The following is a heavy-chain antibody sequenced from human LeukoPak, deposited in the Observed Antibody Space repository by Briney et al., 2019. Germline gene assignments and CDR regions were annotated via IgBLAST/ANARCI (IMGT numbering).Heavy chain of an antibody. CDR1: GYTFTSYD. CDR2: MNPNSGNT. V-gene: IGHV1-8*03. Sequence: ASVKVSCKASGYTFTSYDINLVRQAPGQGLEWMGWMNPNSGNTGYEQKFQGRVTITRNTSISTAYMELSSLRSEDTAVYYCARGITATDDFDYWGQGTLLTVSS. D-gene: IGHD1-7*01. CDR3: ARGITATDDFDY. J-gene: IGHJ4*02.